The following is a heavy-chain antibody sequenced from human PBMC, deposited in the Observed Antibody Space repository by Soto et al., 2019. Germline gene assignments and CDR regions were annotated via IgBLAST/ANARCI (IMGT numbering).Heavy chain of an antibody. CDR3: VKDLRRDIVVVPAAMGVDV. Sequence: GGSLRLSCAASGFTFSDYYVSWIRQAPGKGLERVSYISSSSSCTNYADSVKGRFTISRDNSKNTLYLQMNSLRAEDTAVYYCVKDLRRDIVVVPAAMGVDVWGQGTTVTVSS. J-gene: IGHJ6*02. CDR2: ISSSSSCT. D-gene: IGHD2-2*01. CDR1: GFTFSDYY. V-gene: IGHV3-11*05.